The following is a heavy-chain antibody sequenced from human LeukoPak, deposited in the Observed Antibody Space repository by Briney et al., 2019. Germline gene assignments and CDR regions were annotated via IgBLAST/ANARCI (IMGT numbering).Heavy chain of an antibody. D-gene: IGHD3-22*01. CDR3: AREGGYYDSSGYYYGIDH. Sequence: GGSLRLSCAASGFTFSSYSMNWVRQAPGKGLEWVSSISSSSSYIYYADSVKGRFTISRDNAKNSLYLQMNSLRAEDTAVYYCAREGGYYDSSGYYYGIDHWGQGTLVTVSS. CDR2: ISSSSSYI. CDR1: GFTFSSYS. J-gene: IGHJ4*02. V-gene: IGHV3-21*01.